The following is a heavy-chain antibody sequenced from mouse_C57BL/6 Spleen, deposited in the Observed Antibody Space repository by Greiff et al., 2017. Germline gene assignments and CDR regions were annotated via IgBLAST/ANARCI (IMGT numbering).Heavy chain of an antibody. Sequence: EVQLQESGPELVKPGASVKMSCKASGYTFTDYNMHWVKQSHGKSLEWIGYINPNTGGTSYNQKFKGKATLTVNKSSSTAYMELRSLTSEDSAVYYCAGGNPYYFDYWGQGTTLTVSS. V-gene: IGHV1-22*01. CDR1: GYTFTDYN. CDR3: AGGNPYYFDY. J-gene: IGHJ2*01. CDR2: INPNTGGT. D-gene: IGHD1-1*02.